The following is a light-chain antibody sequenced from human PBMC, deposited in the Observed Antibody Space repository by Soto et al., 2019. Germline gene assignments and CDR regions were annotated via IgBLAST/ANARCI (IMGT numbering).Light chain of an antibody. CDR2: NVS. Sequence: QSALTQPASVSGSPGQSITISCTGTSSDVGGYNYVSWYQQHPGKAPKLMIYNVSNRPSGVSNRFSGSKSGNTASLTISGLQAEDAGHYYCSSFTSTNTVLFGGGTQLT. CDR1: SSDVGGYNY. V-gene: IGLV2-14*01. J-gene: IGLJ2*01. CDR3: SSFTSTNTVL.